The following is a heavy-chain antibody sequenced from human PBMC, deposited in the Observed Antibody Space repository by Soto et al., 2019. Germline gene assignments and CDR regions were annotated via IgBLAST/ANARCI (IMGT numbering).Heavy chain of an antibody. CDR2: IYYSGST. CDR3: ARESATAGYYYYGMDV. D-gene: IGHD6-25*01. CDR1: VGSISSYY. V-gene: IGHV4-59*01. Sequence: SETLSLTCTVSVGSISSYYWSWIRQPPGKGLEWIGYIYYSGSTNYNPSLKSRVTISVDTSKNQFSLKLSSVTAADTAVYYCARESATAGYYYYGMDVWGQGTTVTVSS. J-gene: IGHJ6*02.